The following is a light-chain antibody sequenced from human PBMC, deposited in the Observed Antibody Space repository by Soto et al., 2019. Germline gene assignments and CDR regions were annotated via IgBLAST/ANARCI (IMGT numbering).Light chain of an antibody. CDR1: QSIISY. J-gene: IGKJ3*01. CDR3: QQSYSTPPEFT. V-gene: IGKV1-39*01. Sequence: DIQMTQSPSSLSASVGDRVTITCRASQSIISYLNWYQQKPGKAPKLLIYAASSLQSGVPSRFSGSGSGTDFTLTISSLQPEDFATYYCQQSYSTPPEFTFGPGTKVDIK. CDR2: AAS.